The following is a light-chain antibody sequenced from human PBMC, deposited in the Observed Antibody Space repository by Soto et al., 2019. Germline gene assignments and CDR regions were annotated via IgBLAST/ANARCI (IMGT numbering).Light chain of an antibody. Sequence: QSALAQPASVSGSPGQSITISSTGASGYVGTYSLVSWYQQHPGKAPKVVIYEGHKRPSGVPDRFSGSTSVNTASLTISGLQTDDEADYYCCLYVGATTYVFGTGTKVTVL. J-gene: IGLJ1*01. CDR1: SGYVGTYSL. CDR3: CLYVGATTYV. CDR2: EGH. V-gene: IGLV2-23*01.